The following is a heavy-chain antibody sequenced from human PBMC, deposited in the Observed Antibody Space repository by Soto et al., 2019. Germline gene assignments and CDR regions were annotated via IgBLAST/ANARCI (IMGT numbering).Heavy chain of an antibody. CDR1: GFTFSSYW. J-gene: IGHJ5*02. V-gene: IGHV3-7*01. CDR3: ARDVIAAAGKFDP. CDR2: IKQDGSEK. Sequence: GGSLRLSCAASGFTFSSYWMSWVRQAPGKGLEWVANIKQDGSEKYYVDSVKGRFTISRDNAKNSLYLQMNSLRAEDTAVYYCARDVIAAAGKFDPWSQGTLVTVSS. D-gene: IGHD6-13*01.